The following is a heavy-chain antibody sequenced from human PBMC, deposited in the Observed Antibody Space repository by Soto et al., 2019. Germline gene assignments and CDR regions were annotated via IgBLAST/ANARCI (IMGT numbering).Heavy chain of an antibody. CDR2: INHSGST. J-gene: IGHJ4*02. V-gene: IGHV4-34*01. Sequence: PSETLSLTCAVYGGSFSGYYWSWIRQPPGKGLEWIGEINHSGSTNYNPSLKGRVTISVDTSKNQFSLKLSSVTAADTAVYYCARGLDYHYWGQGTLVTVSS. CDR1: GGSFSGYY. CDR3: ARGLDYHY. D-gene: IGHD4-17*01.